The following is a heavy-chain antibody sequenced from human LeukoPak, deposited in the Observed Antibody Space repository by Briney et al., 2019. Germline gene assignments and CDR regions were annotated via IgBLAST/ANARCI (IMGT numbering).Heavy chain of an antibody. CDR1: GGTFSSYA. D-gene: IGHD3-10*01. Sequence: GASVKVSCKASGGTFSSYAISWVRQAPGQGLEWTGGIIPIFGTANYAQKFQGRVTITADESTSTAYMELSSLRSEDTAVYYCAGMVVRGVIYPSKWFDPWGQGTLVTVSS. J-gene: IGHJ5*02. CDR2: IIPIFGTA. V-gene: IGHV1-69*13. CDR3: AGMVVRGVIYPSKWFDP.